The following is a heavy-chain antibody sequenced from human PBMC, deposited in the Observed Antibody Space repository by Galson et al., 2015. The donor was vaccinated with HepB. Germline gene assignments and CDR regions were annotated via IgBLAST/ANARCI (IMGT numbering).Heavy chain of an antibody. CDR3: ARYNGNYYYFDY. CDR1: GYTFTSYD. CDR2: INPHSGGT. V-gene: IGHV1-2*04. J-gene: IGHJ4*02. D-gene: IGHD1-26*01. Sequence: SVKVSCKASGYTFTSYDINWVRQATGQGLEWMGWINPHSGGTDYAQKFQGWVTMTRDTSINTAYMELSRLKSDDTAIYYCARYNGNYYYFDYWGQGTRVTVSS.